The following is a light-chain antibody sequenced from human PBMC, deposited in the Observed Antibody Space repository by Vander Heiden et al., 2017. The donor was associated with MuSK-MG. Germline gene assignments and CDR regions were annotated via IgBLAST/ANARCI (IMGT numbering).Light chain of an antibody. CDR2: EVI. V-gene: IGLV2-23*02. CDR1: SSDVGSYNL. Sequence: QSALTQPASVSGSPGQSITISCAGTSSDVGSYNLVSWYQQHPGKAPKLMIYEVIKRPSGVSDRFSGSKSGNTASLTISGLQAEDEADYFCCSYAGTSTFLVFGGGTKLTIL. J-gene: IGLJ2*01. CDR3: CSYAGTSTFLV.